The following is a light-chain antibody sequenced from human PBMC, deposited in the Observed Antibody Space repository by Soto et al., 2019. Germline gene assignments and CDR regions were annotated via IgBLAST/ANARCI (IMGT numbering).Light chain of an antibody. CDR2: GAS. Sequence: EIVMTQSPATLSVSPGERVTLSCGASQSISGDLAWYQQKPGQAPRLVIYGASTRATGVPARFSGSGSATEFTLTISSLQSEDFAVYYCQQYDSWPHTFGMGPSLEIK. V-gene: IGKV3-15*01. CDR1: QSISGD. CDR3: QQYDSWPHT. J-gene: IGKJ2*01.